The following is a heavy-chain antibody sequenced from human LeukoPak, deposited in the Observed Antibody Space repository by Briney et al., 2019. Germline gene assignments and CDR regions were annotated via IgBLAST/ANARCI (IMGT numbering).Heavy chain of an antibody. D-gene: IGHD6-25*01. V-gene: IGHV4-59*08. Sequence: SETLSLTCTVSGGSITGDYWNWIRQPPGKELEWIAYMYYTGSANYNPSLQSRVTTSVDTSKNQFSLRLSAVTAADTAVYYCARGGGYRSDYAFDIWGQGTMVTVSS. CDR1: GGSITGDY. CDR3: ARGGGYRSDYAFDI. CDR2: MYYTGSA. J-gene: IGHJ3*02.